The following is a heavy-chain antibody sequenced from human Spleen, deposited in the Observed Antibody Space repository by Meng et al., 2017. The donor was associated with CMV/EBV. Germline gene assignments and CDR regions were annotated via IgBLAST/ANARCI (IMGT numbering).Heavy chain of an antibody. V-gene: IGHV4-34*01. CDR2: INHSGST. CDR3: ASLRGDYCSSTSCYVDP. D-gene: IGHD2-2*01. Sequence: QGQLQEGGAGLLKRAGTLSLTCAVDGGSFSGYYWSWIRQRPGKGLEWIGEINHSGSTNYNPSLKSRVTISVDTSKNQFSLKLSSVTAADTAVYYCASLRGDYCSSTSCYVDPWGQGTLVTVSS. CDR1: GGSFSGYY. J-gene: IGHJ5*02.